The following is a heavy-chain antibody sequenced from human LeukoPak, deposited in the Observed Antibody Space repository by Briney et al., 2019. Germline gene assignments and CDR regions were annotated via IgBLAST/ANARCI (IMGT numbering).Heavy chain of an antibody. J-gene: IGHJ6*02. CDR1: GFTFGSYW. CDR2: IKQDGSEK. CDR3: ARGIAVETMYGMDV. Sequence: PGGSLRLSCAASGFTFGSYWMSWVRQAPGKGLEWVANIKQDGSEKYYVDSVKGRFTISRDNAKNSLYLQMNSLRAEDTAVYYCARGIAVETMYGMDVWGRGTTVTVSS. D-gene: IGHD6-19*01. V-gene: IGHV3-7*02.